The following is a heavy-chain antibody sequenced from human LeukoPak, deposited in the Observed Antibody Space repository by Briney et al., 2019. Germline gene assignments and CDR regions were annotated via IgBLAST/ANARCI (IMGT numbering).Heavy chain of an antibody. J-gene: IGHJ4*02. V-gene: IGHV1-3*01. CDR1: GYTFSHYA. D-gene: IGHD3-10*01. CDR3: ARVYYYGSGNIREIGY. CDR2: INAGNGDT. Sequence: GASVKVSCKASGYTFSHYAMHWVRQAPGQRLEWMGWINAGNGDTKYSLKFQGRATITRDTSASTAYMELSSLRSEDTAVYYCARVYYYGSGNIREIGYWGQGTLVTVSS.